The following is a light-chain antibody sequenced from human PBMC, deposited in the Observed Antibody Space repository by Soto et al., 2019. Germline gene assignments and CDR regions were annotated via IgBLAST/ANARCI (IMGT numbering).Light chain of an antibody. CDR3: CSYAGSSTVV. J-gene: IGLJ2*01. V-gene: IGLV2-23*01. CDR1: SSDVGSYNL. Sequence: QSALTQPASVSGSPGQSITISCTGTSSDVGSYNLVSWYQQHPGKAPKLMIYEGSKRPSGVSNRFSGSKSGNTASLTISGLQAEEEADYYCCSYAGSSTVVFGGGTQLTVL. CDR2: EGS.